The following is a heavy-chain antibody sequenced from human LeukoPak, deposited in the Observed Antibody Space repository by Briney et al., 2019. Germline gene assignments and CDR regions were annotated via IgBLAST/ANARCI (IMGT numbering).Heavy chain of an antibody. CDR3: ARGRIRFDY. D-gene: IGHD2-21*01. CDR1: GFTFSSYE. CDR2: ISSSGGSI. J-gene: IGHJ4*02. Sequence: PGGSLRLSCAASGFTFSSYEMNWVRQAPGKGLEWVSYISSSGGSIYYADSVKGRFTSSRDNTKNSLYLQINSLRAEDTAVYYCARGRIRFDYWGQGTLVTVSS. V-gene: IGHV3-48*03.